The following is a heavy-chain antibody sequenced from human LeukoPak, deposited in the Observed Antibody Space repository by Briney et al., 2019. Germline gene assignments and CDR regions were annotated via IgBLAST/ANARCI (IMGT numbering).Heavy chain of an antibody. V-gene: IGHV1-46*01. CDR1: GYTFTSYY. Sequence: ASVKVSCKASGYTFTSYYMHWVRQAPGQGLEWMGIINPSGGSTSYTQKFQGRVTMTRDMSTSTDYMELSSLRSEDTAIYYCARDGDYGATRGYYYMDVWGKGTTVTVSS. CDR2: INPSGGST. D-gene: IGHD4-17*01. J-gene: IGHJ6*03. CDR3: ARDGDYGATRGYYYMDV.